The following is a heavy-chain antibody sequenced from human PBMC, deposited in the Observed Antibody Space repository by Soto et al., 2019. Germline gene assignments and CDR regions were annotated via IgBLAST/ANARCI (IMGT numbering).Heavy chain of an antibody. V-gene: IGHV1-18*01. CDR3: ARDRGVAPPVAGNTHYYYYLDV. D-gene: IGHD6-19*01. CDR2: ISAYNGNT. J-gene: IGHJ6*03. CDR1: GYSFTNYG. Sequence: QDRLVQSGVAVKKPGASVRVSCKASGYSFTNYGITWVRQAPGQGFEWMGWISAYNGNTNYAQTFQGRVTLTTDASRRTAYLELRSLRSDDTAVYYCARDRGVAPPVAGNTHYYYYLDVWGKGTTVTVSS.